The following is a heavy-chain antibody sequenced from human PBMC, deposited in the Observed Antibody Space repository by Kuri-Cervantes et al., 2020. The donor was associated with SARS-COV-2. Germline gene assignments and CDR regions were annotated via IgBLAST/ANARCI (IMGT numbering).Heavy chain of an antibody. Sequence: SETLSLTCTVSGGSISSSSYYWGWIRQPPGKGLEWIRSIYYSGSTYYNPSLKSRVTISVDTSKNQFSLKLSSVTAADTAVYYCARGITIFGVVMDLGWFDPWGQGTLVTVSS. CDR3: ARGITIFGVVMDLGWFDP. CDR2: IYYSGST. CDR1: GGSISSSSYY. V-gene: IGHV4-39*01. D-gene: IGHD3-3*01. J-gene: IGHJ5*02.